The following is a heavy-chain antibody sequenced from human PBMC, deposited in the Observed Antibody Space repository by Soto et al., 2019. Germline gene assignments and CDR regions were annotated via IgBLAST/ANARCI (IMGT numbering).Heavy chain of an antibody. CDR2: ISAYNGNT. J-gene: IGHJ6*03. CDR1: GYTFTSYG. V-gene: IGHV1-18*01. CDR3: ARSPSSYSSGWPDYYYYYMDV. D-gene: IGHD6-19*01. Sequence: ASVKVSCKASGYTFTSYGISWVRQAPGQGLEWMGWISAYNGNTNYAQKLQGRVTMTTDTSTSTAYMELRSLRSDDTAVYYCARSPSSYSSGWPDYYYYYMDVWGKGTTVTVSS.